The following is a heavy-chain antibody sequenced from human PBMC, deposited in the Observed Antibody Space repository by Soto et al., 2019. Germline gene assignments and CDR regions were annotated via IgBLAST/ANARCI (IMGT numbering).Heavy chain of an antibody. D-gene: IGHD3-22*01. CDR3: ARGPEYYDSNHGGY. V-gene: IGHV3-13*01. Sequence: SLRLSCAASGFTFSSYDMHWVRQATGKGLEWVSAIGTAGDTYYPGSVKGRFTISRENAKNSLYLQMNSLRAEDTAVYYCARGPEYYDSNHGGYWGQGTLVTVSS. CDR2: IGTAGDT. CDR1: GFTFSSYD. J-gene: IGHJ4*02.